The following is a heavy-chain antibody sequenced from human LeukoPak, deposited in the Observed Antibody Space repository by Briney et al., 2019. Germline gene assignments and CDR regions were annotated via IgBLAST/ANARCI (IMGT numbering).Heavy chain of an antibody. CDR2: ISSSSSYI. CDR1: GFTLSSYS. D-gene: IGHD4-17*01. Sequence: PGGSLTPSCAASGFTLSSYSMNWVRQAPGKGLEWVSSISSSSSYIYYADSVKGRFTISRDNAKNSLYLQMNSLRAEDTAVYYCARADYGDYDDCWFDPWGQGTLVTVSS. CDR3: ARADYGDYDDCWFDP. J-gene: IGHJ5*02. V-gene: IGHV3-21*01.